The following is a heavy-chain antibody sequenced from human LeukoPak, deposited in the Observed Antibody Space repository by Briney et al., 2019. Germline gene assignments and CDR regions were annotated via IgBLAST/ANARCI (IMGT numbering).Heavy chain of an antibody. CDR3: AKGTYSSSPRDY. CDR2: ITGSGSST. Sequence: PGGSLRLSCAASGFTFSSCAMSWVRRAPGKGLEWVSAITGSGSSTYYAGSVKGRFTISRDNSKNTLFLQMNSLRAEDTAVYYCAKGTYSSSPRDYWGQGTLVTVSS. CDR1: GFTFSSCA. V-gene: IGHV3-23*01. D-gene: IGHD6-6*01. J-gene: IGHJ4*02.